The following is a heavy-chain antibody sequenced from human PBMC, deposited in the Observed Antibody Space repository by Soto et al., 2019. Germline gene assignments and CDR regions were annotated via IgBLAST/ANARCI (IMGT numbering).Heavy chain of an antibody. D-gene: IGHD2-2*01. J-gene: IGHJ4*02. CDR3: ARAPYCSSTSCARSAFDY. Sequence: SETLSLTCTVSGGSISSGGYYWSWIRQHPGKGLEWIGYIYYSGSTYYNPSLKSRVTISVDTSKNQFSLKLSSVTAADTAVYYCARAPYCSSTSCARSAFDYWGQGTLVTVSS. V-gene: IGHV4-31*03. CDR1: GGSISSGGYY. CDR2: IYYSGST.